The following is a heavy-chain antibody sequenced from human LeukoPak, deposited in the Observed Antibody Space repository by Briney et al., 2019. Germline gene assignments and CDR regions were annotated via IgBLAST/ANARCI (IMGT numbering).Heavy chain of an antibody. CDR1: GFTFSSYG. CDR3: AKERYYYDSSGSLNIDC. D-gene: IGHD3-22*01. V-gene: IGHV3-30*18. Sequence: GGSLRLSCAASGFTFSSYGMHWVRQAPGKGLEWVAVISYDGSDKYYADSVKGRFIISRDNSKNTLYLQMSSLRAEDTAVYNCAKERYYYDSSGSLNIDCWGQGTLVTVSS. CDR2: ISYDGSDK. J-gene: IGHJ4*02.